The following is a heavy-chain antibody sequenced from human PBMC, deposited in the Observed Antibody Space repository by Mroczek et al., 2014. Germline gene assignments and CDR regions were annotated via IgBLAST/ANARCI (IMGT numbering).Heavy chain of an antibody. V-gene: IGHV3-66*02. D-gene: IGHD5-12*01. Sequence: VQLVQSGGGLVQPGGSLRLSCAASGFTVSSNYMSWVRQAPGKGLEWVSVIYSGGSTYYADSVKGRFTISRDNSKNTLYLQMNSLRAEDTAVYYCARDPRGYSGYVLGAFDIWGQGTMVTVSS. CDR2: IYSGGST. J-gene: IGHJ3*02. CDR1: GFTVSSNY. CDR3: ARDPRGYSGYVLGAFDI.